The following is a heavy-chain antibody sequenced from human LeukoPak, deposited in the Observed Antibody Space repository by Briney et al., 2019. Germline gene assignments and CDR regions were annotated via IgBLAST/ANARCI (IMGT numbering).Heavy chain of an antibody. J-gene: IGHJ6*02. V-gene: IGHV3-23*01. CDR2: ISSGSGSK. Sequence: QTGGSLRLSCVASGFTFSTCAMSWVRQAPGKGLEWVSAISSGSGSKFYADSVKGRFTISRDNSKNTLYLQMNSLGAEDTAVYYCAKKKPGDEQGWVYYYGMDVWGQGTTVTVSS. CDR1: GFTFSTCA. CDR3: AKKKPGDEQGWVYYYGMDV. D-gene: IGHD4-17*01.